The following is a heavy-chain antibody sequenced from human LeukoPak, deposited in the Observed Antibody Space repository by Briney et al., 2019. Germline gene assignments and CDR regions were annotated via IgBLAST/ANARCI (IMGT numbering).Heavy chain of an antibody. Sequence: GESLKISCKGSGYTFTSYWIAWVRQMPGKGLEWMGMIYPDDSDTRYSPSFQGQVTISADKSISTAYLQWSSLQAPDTALYYCARTGESTGYYQLDYWGQGTLVTVSS. V-gene: IGHV5-51*01. CDR2: IYPDDSDT. J-gene: IGHJ4*02. CDR1: GYTFTSYW. D-gene: IGHD3-22*01. CDR3: ARTGESTGYYQLDY.